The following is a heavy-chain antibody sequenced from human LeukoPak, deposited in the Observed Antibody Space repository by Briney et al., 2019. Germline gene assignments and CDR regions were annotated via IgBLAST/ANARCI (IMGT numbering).Heavy chain of an antibody. CDR3: AREPPPSIYCSGGSCYSDYYGMDV. D-gene: IGHD2-15*01. J-gene: IGHJ6*02. CDR1: GFTSSRYW. CDR2: TKQDGSEK. Sequence: AGSLRCSSSAAGFTSSRYWMSWLRQAPGLELKGVANTKQDGSEKDYVDSGKVRFTMSRDNAKNSLYLQMNSLTAEDTAVYYCAREPPPSIYCSGGSCYSDYYGMDVWGQGTTVTVSS. V-gene: IGHV3-7*04.